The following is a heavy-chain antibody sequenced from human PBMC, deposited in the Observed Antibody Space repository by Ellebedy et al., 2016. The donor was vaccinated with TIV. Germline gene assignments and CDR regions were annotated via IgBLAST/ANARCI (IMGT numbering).Heavy chain of an antibody. CDR1: GFTFSNYW. V-gene: IGHV3-7*01. CDR3: AGPAATGTKTFDY. D-gene: IGHD6-13*01. J-gene: IGHJ4*02. CDR2: IKEDGSEK. Sequence: GESLKISCAASGFTFSNYWMSWVRQAPGKGLEWVASIKEDGSEKDSVDSVKGRFTISRDNAKNSLYVQMNSLRADDTAVYYCAGPAATGTKTFDYWGQGALVTVSS.